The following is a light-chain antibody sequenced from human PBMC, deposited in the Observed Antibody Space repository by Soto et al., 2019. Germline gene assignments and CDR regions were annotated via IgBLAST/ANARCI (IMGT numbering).Light chain of an antibody. Sequence: DIQMTQSPSSLSASVGDRVTITCRASQSISTYLNWYQLKPGKAPKLLIYATSSMQSGVPSRFSGSRSGTDFTLTINSLLPEDFATYSCQQSYSAPPTVGQGTKLEIK. CDR3: QQSYSAPPT. CDR2: ATS. J-gene: IGKJ2*01. V-gene: IGKV1-39*01. CDR1: QSISTY.